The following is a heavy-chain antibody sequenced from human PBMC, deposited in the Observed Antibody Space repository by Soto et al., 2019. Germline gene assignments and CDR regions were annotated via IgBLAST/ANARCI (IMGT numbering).Heavy chain of an antibody. CDR2: IYYSGST. J-gene: IGHJ5*02. D-gene: IGHD5-12*01. CDR1: GGSISSGGYY. Sequence: PSETLSLTCTVSGGSISSGGYYWSWIRQHPGKGLEWIGYIYYSGSTYYNPSLKSRVTISVDTSKNQFSLKLSSVTAADTAVYYCARGHDSGYDSNWFDPWGQGTLVTVAS. CDR3: ARGHDSGYDSNWFDP. V-gene: IGHV4-31*03.